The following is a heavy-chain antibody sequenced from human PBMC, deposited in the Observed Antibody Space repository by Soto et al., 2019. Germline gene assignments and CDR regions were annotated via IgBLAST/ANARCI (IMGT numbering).Heavy chain of an antibody. CDR2: IWYDGSNK. D-gene: IGHD1-26*01. J-gene: IGHJ4*02. CDR1: GFTFSSYV. Sequence: QVQLVESGGGVVQPGRSLRLSCAASGFTFSSYVMHWVRQAPGKGLEWVAVIWYDGSNKYYADSVKGRFTISRDNSKNTLYLQINSLRAEDTAVYYCAREGSGSYHTFDYWGQGTLVTVSS. CDR3: AREGSGSYHTFDY. V-gene: IGHV3-33*01.